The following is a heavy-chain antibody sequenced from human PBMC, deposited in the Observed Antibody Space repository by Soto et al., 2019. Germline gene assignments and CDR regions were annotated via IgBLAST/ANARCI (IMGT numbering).Heavy chain of an antibody. D-gene: IGHD1-7*01. CDR2: IIPILGIA. J-gene: IGHJ6*03. CDR3: ARDKEGNWNYGSDYYYYMDV. CDR1: GGTFSSYT. V-gene: IGHV1-69*04. Sequence: ASVKVSCKASGGTFSSYTISWVRQAPGQGLEWMGRIIPILGIANYAQKFQGRVTITADKSTSTAYMELSSLRSEDTAVYYCARDKEGNWNYGSDYYYYMDVWGKGTTVTVSS.